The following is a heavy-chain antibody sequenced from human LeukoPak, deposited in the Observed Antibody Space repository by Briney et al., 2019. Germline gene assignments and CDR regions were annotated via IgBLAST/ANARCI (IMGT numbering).Heavy chain of an antibody. D-gene: IGHD1-7*01. CDR2: ITWNSGTI. CDR3: ARDVTGTGAFDI. V-gene: IGHV3-9*01. J-gene: IGHJ3*02. CDR1: GFTFDDYA. Sequence: GGSLRLSCAASGFTFDDYAMHWVRQGPGKGLEWVSGITWNSGTIGYADSVKGRFTISRDNAKNSLYLQMNSLRAEDTALYYCARDVTGTGAFDIWGQGTMVTVSS.